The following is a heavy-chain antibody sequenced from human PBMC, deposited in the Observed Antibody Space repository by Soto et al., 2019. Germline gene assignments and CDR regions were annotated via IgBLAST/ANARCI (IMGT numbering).Heavy chain of an antibody. D-gene: IGHD1-1*01. CDR3: ARDDAFGNENGFDI. CDR1: GFPFSTYG. CDR2: IVSDGSAK. J-gene: IGHJ3*02. V-gene: IGHV3-33*01. Sequence: LRLSCAASGFPFSTYGFHWVRQAPGKGLEWVAVIVSDGSAKYHADSVEGRFTISRDSSKDTLYLQMNSLRAEDTAVYYCARDDAFGNENGFDIWGQGTMVTVSS.